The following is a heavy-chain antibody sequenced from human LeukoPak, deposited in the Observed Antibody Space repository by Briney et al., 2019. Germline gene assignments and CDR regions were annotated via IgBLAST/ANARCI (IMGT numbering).Heavy chain of an antibody. CDR3: ARDGSHWSSFHY. J-gene: IGHJ4*02. CDR1: GYSFNGFD. Sequence: ASVKVSCKASGYSFNGFDIHWVRQAPGQGLEWVGRINPNSGATDYAQKFRAGVTLTRDTTTNTVYMELSSLRSDDTAVYYCARDGSHWSSFHYWGQGTLVIVSS. D-gene: IGHD6-19*01. V-gene: IGHV1-2*06. CDR2: INPNSGAT.